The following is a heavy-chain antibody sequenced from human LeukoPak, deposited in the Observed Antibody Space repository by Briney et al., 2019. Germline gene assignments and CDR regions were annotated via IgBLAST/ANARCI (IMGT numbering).Heavy chain of an antibody. J-gene: IGHJ3*02. D-gene: IGHD5-18*01. Sequence: GGSLRLSCAASGFTFSSYWMHWVRQAPGKGLVWVSRINSDGSMTGYADSVKGRFTISRDDAKNSLYLQVNSLRAEDTAVYYCARWGDPKYSINAFDIWGQGTMVTVSS. V-gene: IGHV3-74*01. CDR1: GFTFSSYW. CDR2: INSDGSMT. CDR3: ARWGDPKYSINAFDI.